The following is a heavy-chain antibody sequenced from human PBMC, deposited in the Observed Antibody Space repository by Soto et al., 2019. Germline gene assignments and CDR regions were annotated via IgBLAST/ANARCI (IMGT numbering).Heavy chain of an antibody. CDR3: ARAYYDSIDS. CDR2: ITRGDSNT. CDR1: GISLRTTW. J-gene: IGHJ5*01. D-gene: IGHD3-10*01. V-gene: IGHV3-74*01. Sequence: EVQLVESGGGLVQPGGSLRLSCATSGISLRTTWMNWVRQAPGKGLALVARITRGDSNTDYVDSVKVRFTISRDSAKNTLYLPMNSLTADDTSVYYGARAYYDSIDSWGRGTLVTVSS.